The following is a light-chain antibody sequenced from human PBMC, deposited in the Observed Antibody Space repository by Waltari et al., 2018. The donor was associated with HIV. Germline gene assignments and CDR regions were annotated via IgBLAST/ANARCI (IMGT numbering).Light chain of an antibody. CDR2: GND. Sequence: SSELTQDPAVSVALGQTVRITCQGDSLRSYYASWYQQKPGQAPLLVVYGNDKRPSGIPDRFTGSSSGNTASLTITGAQAEDEADYYCNSRDSSGHHLVFATGPTVTVL. J-gene: IGLJ1*01. CDR1: SLRSYY. V-gene: IGLV3-19*01. CDR3: NSRDSSGHHLV.